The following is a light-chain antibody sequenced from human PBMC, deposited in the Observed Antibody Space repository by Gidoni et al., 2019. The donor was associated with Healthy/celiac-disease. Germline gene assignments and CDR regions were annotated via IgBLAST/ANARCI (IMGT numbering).Light chain of an antibody. Sequence: VIWMTQSPSLLSASTGDRVTTSCRMSQVISSYLAWYQQKPGKAPELLIYAASTLQSGVPSRFSGSGSGTDFTLTISCLQSEDFATYYCQQYYSFPPTFGQGTKVEIK. CDR1: QVISSY. CDR2: AAS. V-gene: IGKV1D-8*01. CDR3: QQYYSFPPT. J-gene: IGKJ1*01.